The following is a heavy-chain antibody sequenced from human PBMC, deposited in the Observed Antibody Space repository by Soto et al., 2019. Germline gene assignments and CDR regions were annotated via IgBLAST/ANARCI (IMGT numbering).Heavy chain of an antibody. CDR2: ISSSSSTI. CDR1: GFTFSSYS. V-gene: IGHV3-48*02. CDR3: AREGRYSGSDYFDY. J-gene: IGHJ4*02. D-gene: IGHD5-12*01. Sequence: GGSLRLSCGASGFTFSSYSMNWVRQAPGKGLEWISYISSSSSTIFYADSVKGRSTISRDNDKNSLYLQMNNLRDEDTAVYFCAREGRYSGSDYFDYWGQGTLVTVSS.